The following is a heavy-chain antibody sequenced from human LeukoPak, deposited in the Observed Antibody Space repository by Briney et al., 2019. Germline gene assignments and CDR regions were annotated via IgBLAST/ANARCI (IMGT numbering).Heavy chain of an antibody. CDR1: GFTFSSYA. Sequence: GGSLRLSCAASGFTFSSYAMHWVRQAPGKGLEWVAVISYDGSNKYYADSVKGRFTISRDNSKNTLYLQMNSLRAEDTAVYYFARVFLEMATIFDYGGQETLVTVSS. CDR2: ISYDGSNK. CDR3: ARVFLEMATIFDY. D-gene: IGHD3-3*01. J-gene: IGHJ4*02. V-gene: IGHV3-30-3*01.